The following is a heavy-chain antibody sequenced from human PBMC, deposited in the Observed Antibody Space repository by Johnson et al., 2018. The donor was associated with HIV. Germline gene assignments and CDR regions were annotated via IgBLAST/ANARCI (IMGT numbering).Heavy chain of an antibody. V-gene: IGHV3-66*02. CDR2: IHSGGTT. J-gene: IGHJ3*01. D-gene: IGHD3-10*01. CDR1: GITVGTNY. CDR3: ATLWFGEVSVYDAFDV. Sequence: QLVESGGGLVQPGGSLRLSCAASGITVGTNYMSWVRQAPGKGLEWVSLIHSGGTTFYADSVRGRFTSSRDNSKNTLYLQMNSLRPDDSAVYYCATLWFGEVSVYDAFDVWGQGTMVTVSS.